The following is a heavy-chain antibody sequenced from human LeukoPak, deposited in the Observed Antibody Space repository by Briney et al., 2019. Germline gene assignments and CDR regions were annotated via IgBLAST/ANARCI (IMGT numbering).Heavy chain of an antibody. CDR1: GGTVSSYA. Sequence: ASVKVSCKASGGTVSSYAISWVRQAPGQGLEWMGRIIPIFGTANYAQKFQGRVTITTDESTSTAYMELSSLRSEDTAVYYCASSVSGWGYFDYWGQGTLVTVSS. CDR3: ASSVSGWGYFDY. V-gene: IGHV1-69*05. D-gene: IGHD6-19*01. J-gene: IGHJ4*02. CDR2: IIPIFGTA.